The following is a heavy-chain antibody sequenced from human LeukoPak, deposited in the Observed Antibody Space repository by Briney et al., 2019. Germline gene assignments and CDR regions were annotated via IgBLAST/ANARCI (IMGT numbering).Heavy chain of an antibody. Sequence: GGSLRLSCAASGFTFSSYGMHWVRQAPGKGLEWVAFIRYDGSNKYYADSVKGRFTISRDNSKNTLYLQMNSLRAEDTAVYYCARNYYGSGSHYNTNWFDPWGQGTLVTVSS. CDR3: ARNYYGSGSHYNTNWFDP. CDR2: IRYDGSNK. CDR1: GFTFSSYG. D-gene: IGHD3-10*01. V-gene: IGHV3-30*02. J-gene: IGHJ5*02.